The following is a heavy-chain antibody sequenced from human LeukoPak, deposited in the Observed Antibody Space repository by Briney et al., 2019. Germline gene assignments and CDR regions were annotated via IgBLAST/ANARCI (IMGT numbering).Heavy chain of an antibody. V-gene: IGHV3-74*03. J-gene: IGHJ4*02. CDR3: AKETCSSTSCSTDY. Sequence: GGSLRLSCAASGFTFSNYWIHWVRQAPGKGLVWVSRIDNAGSITTYADSVKGRFTISRDNAENTLYLQMNSLRAEDTAVYYCAKETCSSTSCSTDYWGQGTLVTVSS. CDR1: GFTFSNYW. D-gene: IGHD2-2*01. CDR2: IDNAGSIT.